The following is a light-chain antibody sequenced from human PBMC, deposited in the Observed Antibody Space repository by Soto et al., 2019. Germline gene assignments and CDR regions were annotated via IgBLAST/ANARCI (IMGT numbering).Light chain of an antibody. CDR2: GAS. V-gene: IGKV1-17*02. Sequence: DIQMTQSPSSLSASVGDRVTITCRASQGIRIDLGWFQQRPGKAPKRLIYGASSLQSGVPPRFSGSGYGTEFTLTISNLQPEDFATYYCLQHNSFPRTFGQGTKVGI. CDR3: LQHNSFPRT. J-gene: IGKJ1*01. CDR1: QGIRID.